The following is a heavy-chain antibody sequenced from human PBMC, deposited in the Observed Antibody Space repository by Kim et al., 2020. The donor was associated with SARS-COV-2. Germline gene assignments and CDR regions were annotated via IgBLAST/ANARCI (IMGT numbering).Heavy chain of an antibody. CDR2: IYPGDSDT. Sequence: GESLKISCKGSGYSFNSYWIAWVRQMPGKGLEWMGIIYPGDSDTRYSPSFQGQVTISADKSISTAYLQWSSLKASDTAMYYCARSLYNYGPPGWFDPWGQGTLVTVSS. CDR1: GYSFNSYW. V-gene: IGHV5-51*01. D-gene: IGHD5-18*01. CDR3: ARSLYNYGPPGWFDP. J-gene: IGHJ5*02.